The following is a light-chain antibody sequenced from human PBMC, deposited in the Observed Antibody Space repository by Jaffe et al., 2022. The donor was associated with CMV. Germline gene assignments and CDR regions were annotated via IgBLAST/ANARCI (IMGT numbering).Light chain of an antibody. CDR2: RNN. CDR1: TSNIGTNY. CDR3: VVWDDSLSGRV. Sequence: QSVLTQPPSASGTPGQRVTISCSGSTSNIGTNYVYWLQQIPGTAPKLIIYRNNQRPSGVPERFSGSKSGTSASLAISGLRSEDEADYYCVVWDDSLSGRVFGGGTKLTVL. V-gene: IGLV1-47*01. J-gene: IGLJ3*02.